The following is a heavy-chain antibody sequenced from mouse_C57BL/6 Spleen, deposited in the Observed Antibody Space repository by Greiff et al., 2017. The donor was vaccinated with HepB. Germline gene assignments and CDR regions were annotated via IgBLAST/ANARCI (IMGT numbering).Heavy chain of an antibody. CDR2: ISDGGSYT. CDR1: GFTFSSYA. Sequence: EVKLMESGGGLVKPGGSLKLSCAASGFTFSSYAMSWVRQTTEKRLEWVATISDGGSYTYYPDNLKGRFTISRDNSKNTLYLKMSHLKSEDTAMYYCARDRRDYVDVHFGYWGQGTTLTVSS. CDR3: ARDRRDYVDVHFGY. V-gene: IGHV5-4*01. J-gene: IGHJ2*01. D-gene: IGHD2-4*01.